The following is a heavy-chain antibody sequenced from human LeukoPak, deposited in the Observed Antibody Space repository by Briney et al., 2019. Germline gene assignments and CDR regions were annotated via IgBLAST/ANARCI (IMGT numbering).Heavy chain of an antibody. D-gene: IGHD5-12*01. CDR1: GVSFNGYY. J-gene: IGHJ6*03. CDR3: ASLYSGYEYYYYYYMDV. CDR2: INHSGST. V-gene: IGHV4-34*01. Sequence: PSETLSLTCAVYGVSFNGYYWSWLRQPPGKGLQGVGEINHSGSTNYNPSLKSRVTISVNTSNNQFSLKLSSLSAADTAVYYFASLYSGYEYYYYYYMDVWGKGTTVSISS.